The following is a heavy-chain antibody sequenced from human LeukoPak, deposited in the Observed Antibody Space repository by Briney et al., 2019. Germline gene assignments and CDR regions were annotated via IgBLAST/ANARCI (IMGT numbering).Heavy chain of an antibody. D-gene: IGHD3-10*01. J-gene: IGHJ4*02. CDR1: GFTFSSYA. V-gene: IGHV3-30*01. Sequence: PGGSLRLSCAASGFTFSSYAMHWFRQAPGKGLEWVSLISSGGTYEYYADSVKGRFTISRENSKNTLYLQLNSLRAEDTAVYYCARDSTYYYDSGSSGPHYFDNWGQGTLVTVSS. CDR2: ISSGGTYE. CDR3: ARDSTYYYDSGSSGPHYFDN.